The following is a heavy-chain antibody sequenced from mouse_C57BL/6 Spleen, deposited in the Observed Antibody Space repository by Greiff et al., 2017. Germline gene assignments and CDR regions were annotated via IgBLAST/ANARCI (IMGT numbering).Heavy chain of an antibody. CDR2: IYPRSGNT. V-gene: IGHV1-81*01. CDR1: GYTFTSYG. D-gene: IGHD1-1*01. J-gene: IGHJ4*01. Sequence: VQLQQSGAELARPGASVKLSCKASGYTFTSYGISWVKQRTGQGLEWIGEIYPRSGNTYYNEKFKGKATLTADKSSSTAYMELRSLTSEDSAVYFCAGGTTVVARGAMDYWGQGTSVTVSS. CDR3: AGGTTVVARGAMDY.